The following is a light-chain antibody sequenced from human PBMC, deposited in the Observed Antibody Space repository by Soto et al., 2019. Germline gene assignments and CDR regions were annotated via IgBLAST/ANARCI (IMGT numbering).Light chain of an antibody. Sequence: EIVLTQSPGTLSLSPGERATLSCRASQSVASRNLAWYQQKSGQAPRLLIYGASSRAIHTPDRFSGSGSGTDFTLTISGLEPEDFAVYYCQQYYSTPPYTFGQGTKLEIK. V-gene: IGKV3-20*01. CDR2: GAS. CDR3: QQYYSTPPYT. J-gene: IGKJ2*01. CDR1: QSVASRN.